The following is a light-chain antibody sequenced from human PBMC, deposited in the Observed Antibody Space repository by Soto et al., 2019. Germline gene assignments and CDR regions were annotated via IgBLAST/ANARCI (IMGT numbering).Light chain of an antibody. CDR1: SSDVGTYNL. Sequence: QSALTQPASVSGSPGQSLTISCTRTSSDVGTYNLVSWYQQHPGKAPKLMIYEGTKRPSGVSNRFSGSKSAYTASLTISGLQAEDEADYYCCSYAGGSTLVFGGGTQLTVL. CDR3: CSYAGGSTLV. V-gene: IGLV2-23*01. CDR2: EGT. J-gene: IGLJ3*02.